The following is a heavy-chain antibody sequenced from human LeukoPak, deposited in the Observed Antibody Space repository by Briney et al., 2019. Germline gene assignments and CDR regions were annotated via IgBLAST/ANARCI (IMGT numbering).Heavy chain of an antibody. Sequence: PGGSLRLSCAASGFTFSSYSMNWVRQAPGKGLEWVSSISSSSSYIYYADSVKGRFTISRDNAKNSLYLQMNSLRAEDTAVYYCARDQPPMGYYYYMDVWGKGTTVTVSS. J-gene: IGHJ6*03. CDR1: GFTFSSYS. V-gene: IGHV3-21*01. D-gene: IGHD5-24*01. CDR2: ISSSSSYI. CDR3: ARDQPPMGYYYYMDV.